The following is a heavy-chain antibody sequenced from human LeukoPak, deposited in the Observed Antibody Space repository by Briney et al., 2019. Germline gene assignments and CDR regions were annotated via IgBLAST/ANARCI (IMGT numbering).Heavy chain of an antibody. J-gene: IGHJ4*02. V-gene: IGHV1-18*01. CDR1: GYTFTSYG. D-gene: IGHD3-16*02. CDR3: AKDWGDIYNIDS. CDR2: ISAYNGNT. Sequence: AASVKVSCTASGYTFTSYGISWVRQAPGQGLEWMGWISAYNGNTSYAQKLQGRVTMTTDTSTSTAYMELRSLRSDDTAVYYCAKDWGDIYNIDSWGQGTLVTVSP.